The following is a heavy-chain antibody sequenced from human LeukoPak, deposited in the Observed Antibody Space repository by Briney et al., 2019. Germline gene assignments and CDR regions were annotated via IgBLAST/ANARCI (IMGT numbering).Heavy chain of an antibody. D-gene: IGHD2-15*01. CDR1: GVSLSNSDYY. CDR3: GRIFTSRGIGGPRVF. Sequence: SETLSLTRTVSGVSLSNSDYYWGWVRQPPGGGLGWIGSIYHTATTYYNPSLKSRLTISLDTSKSQFSLNVTSVTAADTAVYYCGRIFTSRGIGGPRVFWGQGNLVTVSS. V-gene: IGHV4-39*07. J-gene: IGHJ4*02. CDR2: IYHTATT.